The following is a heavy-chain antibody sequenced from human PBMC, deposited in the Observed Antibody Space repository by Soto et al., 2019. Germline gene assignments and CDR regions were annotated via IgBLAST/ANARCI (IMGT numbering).Heavy chain of an antibody. Sequence: QLVESGGGVVQPGRSLRFSCAASGFTFRSYGIHWVRQAPGKGLEWVALIWFDGSKKYYVDSVKGRFAVSRDNSKNTLYLQMNSLRVEDTAVYYCARDRLVPYGYGMDVWGQGTTVTVSS. D-gene: IGHD2-2*01. CDR2: IWFDGSKK. CDR3: ARDRLVPYGYGMDV. CDR1: GFTFRSYG. J-gene: IGHJ6*02. V-gene: IGHV3-33*01.